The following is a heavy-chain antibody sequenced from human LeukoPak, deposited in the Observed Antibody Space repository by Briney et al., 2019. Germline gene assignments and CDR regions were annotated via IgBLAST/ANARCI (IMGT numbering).Heavy chain of an antibody. CDR1: GFTFASSA. Sequence: GGSLRLSCAASGFTFASSAVNWVRQAPGKGLEWVSTILGNGDNTYYADSVKGRFTISRDNSKTTMYLQMNSLRAEDTAVYYCASRDKGYYYGMDVWGQGTTVTVSS. V-gene: IGHV3-23*01. CDR3: ASRDKGYYYGMDV. CDR2: ILGNGDNT. D-gene: IGHD5-24*01. J-gene: IGHJ6*02.